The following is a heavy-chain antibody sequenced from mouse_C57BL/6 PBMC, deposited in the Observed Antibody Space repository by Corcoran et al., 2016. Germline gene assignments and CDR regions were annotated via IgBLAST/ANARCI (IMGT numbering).Heavy chain of an antibody. CDR1: GYTFTSYG. D-gene: IGHD3-2*02. V-gene: IGHV1-81*01. J-gene: IGHJ3*01. Sequence: QVQLQQSGAELARPGASVKLSCKASGYTFTSYGISWVKQRTGQGLEWIGEIYPRSGNTYYNEKFKGKATLTADKSSSTAYMELRSLTSEDSAVYFCARRVLDSSGYVGCAYWGQGTLVTVSA. CDR3: ARRVLDSSGYVGCAY. CDR2: IYPRSGNT.